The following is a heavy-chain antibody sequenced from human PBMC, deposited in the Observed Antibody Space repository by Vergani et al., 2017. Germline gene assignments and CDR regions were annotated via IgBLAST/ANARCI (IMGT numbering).Heavy chain of an antibody. D-gene: IGHD1-26*01. CDR1: GYTFGHFN. Sequence: QEQLLQSGGGVVQPGGSLRLSCIGSGYTFGHFNMHWVRQAPGKGLAWVAFIRYDGSNPQSIDSVKGRFTISRDNSKDTLFLQMNGLRPEDTGTYFCAKKGGSLYYYGVDVWGQGTTITVSS. V-gene: IGHV3-30*02. J-gene: IGHJ6*02. CDR2: IRYDGSNP. CDR3: AKKGGSLYYYGVDV.